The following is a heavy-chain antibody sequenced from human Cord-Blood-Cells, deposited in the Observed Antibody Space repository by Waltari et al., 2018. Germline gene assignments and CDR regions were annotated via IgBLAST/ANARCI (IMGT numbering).Heavy chain of an antibody. V-gene: IGHV4-4*02. Sequence: QVQLQESGPGLVKPSGTLSLTCAVPGGSISSSNWWSWVRQPPGKGLEWIGEIYHSGSTNNNPSLKSRVTISVDKSKNQFSLKLSSVTAADTAVYYCASGLSGSYYYYYYGMDVWGQGTTVTVSS. CDR2: IYHSGST. D-gene: IGHD3-10*01. CDR3: ASGLSGSYYYYYYGMDV. J-gene: IGHJ6*02. CDR1: GGSISSSNW.